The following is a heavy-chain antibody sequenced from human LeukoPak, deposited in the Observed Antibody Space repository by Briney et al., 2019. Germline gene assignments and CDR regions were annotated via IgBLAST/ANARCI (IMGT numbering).Heavy chain of an antibody. CDR2: FDPEDGET. V-gene: IGHV1-24*01. D-gene: IGHD5-12*01. Sequence: EASVKVSCRVSGYTVTELSMHWVRQAPGKGLEWMGGFDPEDGETIYAQKFQGRVTMTEDTSTDTAYMELSSLRSEDTAVYYCATYRRGGYIGPYYYFAMDVWGQGTTVTVSS. CDR3: ATYRRGGYIGPYYYFAMDV. J-gene: IGHJ6*02. CDR1: GYTVTELS.